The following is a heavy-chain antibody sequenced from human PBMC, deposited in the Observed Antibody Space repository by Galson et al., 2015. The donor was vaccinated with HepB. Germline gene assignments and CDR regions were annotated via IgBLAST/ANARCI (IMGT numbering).Heavy chain of an antibody. V-gene: IGHV3-33*01. CDR3: ARYLGDYYGFDI. Sequence: SLRLSCAASGAASGSTFSRHGMHWVRQAPGKGLEWVALIWFDGTKNYHAEYLKGRFTISRDSSKNILYLQMNSLGAEDTAMYYCARYLGDYYGFDIWGQGTMVIVSA. J-gene: IGHJ3*02. CDR1: GSTFSRHG. D-gene: IGHD2/OR15-2a*01. CDR2: IWFDGTKN.